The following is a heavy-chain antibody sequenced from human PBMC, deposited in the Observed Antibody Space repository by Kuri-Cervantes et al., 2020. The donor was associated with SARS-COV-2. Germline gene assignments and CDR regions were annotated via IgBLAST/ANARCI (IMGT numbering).Heavy chain of an antibody. V-gene: IGHV3-30*04. CDR2: ISYDGNNK. CDR1: HFTFSSYA. D-gene: IGHD6-13*01. Sequence: GGSLRLSCAASHFTFSSYAFHWVRQAPGQGLEWVAAISYDGNNKYFADSVRGRFTVSRDNSKNTLYLEMDGLRSDDTAVYYCARGISFQPTLGIGSATFDYWGQGTLVTVSS. CDR3: ARGISFQPTLGIGSATFDY. J-gene: IGHJ4*02.